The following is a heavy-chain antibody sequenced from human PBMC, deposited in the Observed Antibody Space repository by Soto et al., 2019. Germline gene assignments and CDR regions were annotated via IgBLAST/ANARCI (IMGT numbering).Heavy chain of an antibody. CDR2: IIPIFGTA. V-gene: IGHV1-69*01. CDR1: GGTFSSYA. Sequence: QVQLVQSGAEVKKPGSSVKVSCKASGGTFSSYAISWVRQAPGQGLEWMGGIIPIFGTANYAQKFQGRVTITADESTSTAYMELSSLRSEDTAVYYCARGGMANGPHGQGPFEYFQHWGQGTLVTVSS. CDR3: ARGGMANGPHGQGPFEYFQH. J-gene: IGHJ1*01. D-gene: IGHD3-16*01.